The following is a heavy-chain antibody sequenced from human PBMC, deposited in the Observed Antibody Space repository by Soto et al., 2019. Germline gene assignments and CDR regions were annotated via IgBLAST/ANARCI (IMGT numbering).Heavy chain of an antibody. V-gene: IGHV3-23*01. CDR1: GFTFSNYA. CDR2: ISGSGGST. Sequence: DVQLLESGGGLVQPGGSLRLSCSASGFTFSNYAMSWVRRIPGKGLEWVSAISGSGGSTNYADSVKGRFTISRDNSKSTLYLQMNSLRVDDTGVYYCAKGSPYSGTYFHPWGQGTLVTVSS. J-gene: IGHJ5*02. D-gene: IGHD1-26*01. CDR3: AKGSPYSGTYFHP.